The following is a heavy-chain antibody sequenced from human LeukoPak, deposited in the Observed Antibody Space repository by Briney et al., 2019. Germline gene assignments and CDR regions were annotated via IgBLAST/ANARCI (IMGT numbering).Heavy chain of an antibody. CDR2: IIPIFGIA. CDR1: GGTFSSYA. D-gene: IGHD3-3*01. V-gene: IGHV1-69*04. CDR3: VRARRYDFWSGYYYSYFDY. J-gene: IGHJ4*02. Sequence: ASVKVSCKASGGTFSSYAISWVRQAPGQGLEWMGRIIPIFGIANYAQKFQGRVTITADKSTSTAYMELSSLRSEDTAVYYCVRARRYDFWSGYYYSYFDYWGQGTLVTVSS.